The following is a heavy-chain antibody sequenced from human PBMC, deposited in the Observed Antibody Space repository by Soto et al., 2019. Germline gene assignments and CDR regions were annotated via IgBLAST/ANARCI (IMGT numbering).Heavy chain of an antibody. CDR3: ARQIYDSDTGPNFQYYFDS. Sequence: PGESLKISCNGSGYSFAGYWITWVRQKPGKSLEWMGRIDPSDSQTYYSPSFRGHVTISVTKSITTVFLQWSSLRASDTAMYYCARQIYDSDTGPNFQYYFDSWGQGTPVTVSS. D-gene: IGHD3-22*01. CDR1: GYSFAGYW. J-gene: IGHJ4*02. CDR2: IDPSDSQT. V-gene: IGHV5-10-1*01.